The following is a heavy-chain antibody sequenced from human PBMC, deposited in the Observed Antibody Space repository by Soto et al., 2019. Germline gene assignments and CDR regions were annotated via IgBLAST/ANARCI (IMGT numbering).Heavy chain of an antibody. V-gene: IGHV3-23*01. Sequence: HPGGSLRLSCVASEFTFSSYAMSWVRQAPGKGLEWVSAISGGGGSTYYADSVKGRFTISRDNSKNTLYLQMKSLRAEDTAVYYCAKDPPWVRLAFDIWGQGTMVTVSS. D-gene: IGHD3-10*01. CDR2: ISGGGGST. J-gene: IGHJ3*02. CDR3: AKDPPWVRLAFDI. CDR1: EFTFSSYA.